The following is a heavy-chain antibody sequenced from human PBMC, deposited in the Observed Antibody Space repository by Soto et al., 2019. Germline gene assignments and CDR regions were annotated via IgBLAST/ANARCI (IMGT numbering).Heavy chain of an antibody. J-gene: IGHJ4*02. CDR2: INHSGST. V-gene: IGHV4-34*01. D-gene: IGHD3-16*01. CDR3: ARGNRLKLDY. Sequence: SETLSLTCAVYGGSFSGYYWSWIRRPPGKGLEWIGEINHSGSTNYNPSLKSRVTISVDTSKNQFSLKLSSVTAADTAVYYCARGNRLKLDYWGQGTLVTVSS. CDR1: GGSFSGYY.